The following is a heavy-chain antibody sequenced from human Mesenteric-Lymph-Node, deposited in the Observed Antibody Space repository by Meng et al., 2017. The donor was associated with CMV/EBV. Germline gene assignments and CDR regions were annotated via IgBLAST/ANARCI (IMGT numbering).Heavy chain of an antibody. J-gene: IGHJ4*01. V-gene: IGHV3-23*03. CDR2: IYSGGSST. CDR3: AKVIGPLWRVVVPAAFDY. CDR1: GLTFSSYA. D-gene: IGHD2-2*01. Sequence: GGSLRLSCAASGLTFSSYAMSWVRQAPGKGLEWISVIYSGGSSTYYADSAKGRFTISRDNSKNTLYLQMNSLRAEDTAVYCCAKVIGPLWRVVVPAAFDYWGQGTLVTVSS.